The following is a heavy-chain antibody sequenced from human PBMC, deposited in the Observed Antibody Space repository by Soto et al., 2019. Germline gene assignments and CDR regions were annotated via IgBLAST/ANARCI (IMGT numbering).Heavy chain of an antibody. J-gene: IGHJ6*02. Sequence: SETLSLTCTVSGGSISSYYWNWIRQSPGKGLEWIGYIHYSGTTYYNPSLKSRVTISVDTSKNQFSLKVSSVTAADTAVYYCARALIQLWPHYYYGMDVWGQGTTVTVS. D-gene: IGHD5-18*01. CDR1: GGSISSYY. CDR2: IHYSGTT. V-gene: IGHV4-59*08. CDR3: ARALIQLWPHYYYGMDV.